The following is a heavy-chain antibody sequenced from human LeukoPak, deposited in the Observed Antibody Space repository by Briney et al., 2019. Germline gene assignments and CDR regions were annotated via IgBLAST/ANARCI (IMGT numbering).Heavy chain of an antibody. D-gene: IGHD2-8*01. CDR3: TTAVACTNGVCDY. CDR1: GFTFSNAW. CDR2: IKSKTDGGTT. V-gene: IGHV3-15*01. Sequence: GGSLRLSCAASGFTFSNAWMSWVRQAPGKGLEWVGRIKSKTDGGTTDYDAPVKGRFTISRDDSKNTLYLQMNSLKTEDTAVYYCTTAVACTNGVCDYWGQGTLVTVSS. J-gene: IGHJ4*02.